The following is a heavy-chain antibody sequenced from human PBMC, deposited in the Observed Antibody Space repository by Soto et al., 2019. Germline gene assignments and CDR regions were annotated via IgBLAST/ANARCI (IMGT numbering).Heavy chain of an antibody. CDR3: ESSRPPLAMVF. CDR2: IYYSGST. Sequence: PSETLSLTCTVSGGSISSGGYYWSWIRQHPGKGLEWIGYIYYSGSTYYNPSLKSRVTISVDTSKNQFSLKLSSVTAADTAVYFFESSRPPLAMVFRGPGLTVTLFS. D-gene: IGHD5-18*01. V-gene: IGHV4-31*03. J-gene: IGHJ6*02. CDR1: GGSISSGGYY.